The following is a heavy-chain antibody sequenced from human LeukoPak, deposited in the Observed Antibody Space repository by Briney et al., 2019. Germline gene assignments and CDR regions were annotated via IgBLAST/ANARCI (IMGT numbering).Heavy chain of an antibody. J-gene: IGHJ3*02. CDR2: ISAYNGNT. CDR3: ATWGLHFDI. CDR1: GYTFRSYG. Sequence: GASVKVSCKASGYTFRSYGISWVRQAPGQGLEWMGWISAYNGNTNSAQEIQGRVTMTTDTSTSTAYMELSSLTSDDTAVYFCATWGLHFDIWGQGTMVTVAS. D-gene: IGHD3-16*01. V-gene: IGHV1-18*01.